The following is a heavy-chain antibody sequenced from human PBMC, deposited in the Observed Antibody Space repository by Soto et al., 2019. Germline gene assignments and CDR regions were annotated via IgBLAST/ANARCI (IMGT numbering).Heavy chain of an antibody. CDR3: ARSRKAAAQFDP. J-gene: IGHJ5*02. CDR1: GYTFTGYY. V-gene: IGHV1-2*04. D-gene: IGHD6-13*01. Sequence: ASVKVSCKDXGYTFTGYYMHLLRHPPGQGLEWMGWINPNSGGTNYAQKFQGWVTMTRDTSISTAYMELSRLRSDDTAVYYCARSRKAAAQFDPWGQGTLVTVSS. CDR2: INPNSGGT.